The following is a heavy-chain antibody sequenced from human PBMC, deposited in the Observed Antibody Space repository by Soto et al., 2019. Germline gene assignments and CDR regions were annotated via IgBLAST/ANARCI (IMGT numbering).Heavy chain of an antibody. CDR1: GGSISSSSYY. CDR2: IYYSGST. V-gene: IGHV4-39*01. J-gene: IGHJ3*02. CDR3: ASPRNYDSSGYFPGDAFDI. Sequence: TSETLSLTCTVSGGSISSSSYYWGWIRQPPGKGLEWIGSIYYSGSTYYNPSLKSRVTISVDTSKNQFSLKLSSVTAADTAVYYCASPRNYDSSGYFPGDAFDIWGQGTMVTVSS. D-gene: IGHD3-22*01.